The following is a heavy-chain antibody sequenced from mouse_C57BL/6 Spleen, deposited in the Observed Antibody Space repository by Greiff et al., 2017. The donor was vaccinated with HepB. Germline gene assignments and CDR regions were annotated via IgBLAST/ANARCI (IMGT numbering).Heavy chain of an antibody. Sequence: QVQLQQSGAELVRPGTSVKVSCKASGYAFTNYLIEWVKQRPGQGLEWIGVINPGSGGTNYNEKFKGKATLTADKASSTAYMQLSSLTSEDSAVYFCARSRYYGSSLWWYFDVWGTGTTVTVSS. D-gene: IGHD1-1*01. V-gene: IGHV1-54*01. CDR1: GYAFTNYL. CDR3: ARSRYYGSSLWWYFDV. J-gene: IGHJ1*03. CDR2: INPGSGGT.